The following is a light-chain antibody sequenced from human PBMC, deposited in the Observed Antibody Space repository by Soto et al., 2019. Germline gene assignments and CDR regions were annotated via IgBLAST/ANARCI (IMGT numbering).Light chain of an antibody. CDR2: EFT. Sequence: QSVLTQPASVSGSPGQSITISCTGTSSDVGAYNYVSWYQQQPDKGPNVMIYEFTILPSVVSNRFSGSKSGNPASLPISGLQAEDEADYYYSTYTRSDIFIFGTGTKVTV. CDR1: SSDVGAYNY. CDR3: STYTRSDIFI. V-gene: IGLV2-14*01. J-gene: IGLJ1*01.